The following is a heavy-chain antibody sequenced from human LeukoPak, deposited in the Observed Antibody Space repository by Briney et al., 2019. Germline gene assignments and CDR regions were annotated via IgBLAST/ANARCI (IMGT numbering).Heavy chain of an antibody. Sequence: GSLRLSCAASGFTFSSYAMSWVRQAPGKGLECVSAISGSGGSTYYADSVKGRFTISRDNSKNTLYLQMNSLRAEDTAVYYCAKRITMVRGVTCYFDYWGQGTLVTVSS. D-gene: IGHD3-10*01. J-gene: IGHJ4*02. CDR2: ISGSGGST. CDR1: GFTFSSYA. CDR3: AKRITMVRGVTCYFDY. V-gene: IGHV3-23*01.